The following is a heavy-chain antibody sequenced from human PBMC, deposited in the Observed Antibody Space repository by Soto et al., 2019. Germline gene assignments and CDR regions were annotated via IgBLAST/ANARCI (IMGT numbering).Heavy chain of an antibody. CDR2: IYHTGNT. J-gene: IGHJ4*02. CDR3: ARGSGSYEY. V-gene: IGHV4-4*02. Sequence: QVQLQESGPGLVMPSGTLSLTCAVSGGSISSSNWWTWVRQPPGKGLEWIGEIYHTGNTNYNPSLKSRVTISVDKSQNQFSLKVTSVTAADTAMYYCARGSGSYEYWGQGTLVTVSS. CDR1: GGSISSSNW. D-gene: IGHD3-10*01.